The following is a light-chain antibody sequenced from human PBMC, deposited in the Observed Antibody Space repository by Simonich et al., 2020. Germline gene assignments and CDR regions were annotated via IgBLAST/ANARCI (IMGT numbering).Light chain of an antibody. Sequence: QSALTQPASVSGAPGQSITISCTGTISDVGGYNYVSWYQQHPGKAPKLMIYDVSKRPSGVPDRFSGSKSGNTASLTISGLQAEDEADYYCCSYAGSYTLVFGGGTKLTVL. CDR2: DVS. CDR3: CSYAGSYTLV. V-gene: IGLV2-11*01. J-gene: IGLJ2*01. CDR1: ISDVGGYNY.